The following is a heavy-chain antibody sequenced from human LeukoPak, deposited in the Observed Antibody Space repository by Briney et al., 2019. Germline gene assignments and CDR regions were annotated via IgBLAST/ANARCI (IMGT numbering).Heavy chain of an antibody. CDR1: GYTFTSYD. CDR3: ARVLWPYYYDSSGYYPNWFDP. CDR2: MNPNSGNT. Sequence: ASVKVSCKASGYTFTSYDINWERQATGQGLEWMGWMNPNSGNTGYAQKFQGRVTMTRNTSISTAYMELSSLRSEDTAVYYCARVLWPYYYDSSGYYPNWFDPWGQGTLVTVSS. J-gene: IGHJ5*02. D-gene: IGHD3-22*01. V-gene: IGHV1-8*01.